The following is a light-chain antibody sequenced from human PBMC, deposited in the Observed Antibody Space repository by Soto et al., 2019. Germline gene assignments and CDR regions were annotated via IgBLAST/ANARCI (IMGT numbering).Light chain of an antibody. V-gene: IGKV2-30*01. CDR3: MQGTHLPRT. Sequence: DVVMTQSPLSLAVTLGQPASISCRSSQSLVYSDGNTYLYWFHQRPGQSPRRLIYKVSDRDSGVPDRFSGRGSGTDFTLKISRVEAEDVGIYYCMQGTHLPRTFGQGTRVEIK. CDR2: KVS. J-gene: IGKJ1*01. CDR1: QSLVYSDGNTY.